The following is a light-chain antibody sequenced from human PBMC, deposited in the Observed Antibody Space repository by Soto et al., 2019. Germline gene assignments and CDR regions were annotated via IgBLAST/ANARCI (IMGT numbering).Light chain of an antibody. V-gene: IGKV2-40*01. Sequence: EIVLTQTPLSLPVTPGEPASISCRSSQSLFDRVDGNTYLDWYLQRSGQSPQLLIYTLSYRASGVPDRFRGTGSGTDFTLKISRLETEDIGVYYCMQRIEFPYTFGQGTTLEI. J-gene: IGKJ2*01. CDR2: TLS. CDR1: QSLFDRVDGNTY. CDR3: MQRIEFPYT.